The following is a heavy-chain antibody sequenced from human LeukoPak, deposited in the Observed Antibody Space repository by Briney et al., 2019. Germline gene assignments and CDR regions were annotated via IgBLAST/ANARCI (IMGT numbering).Heavy chain of an antibody. CDR1: GGSISSSSYY. V-gene: IGHV4-39*01. J-gene: IGHJ4*02. D-gene: IGHD5-18*01. CDR2: ISYSGST. CDR3: ARLGPAYSYGHAVVY. Sequence: SETLSLTCTVSGGSISSSSYYWGWIRQPPGKGLEWIRSISYSGSTYYNPSLKSRVTISVDTSKNQFSLKLSSVAAADTAVYYCARLGPAYSYGHAVVYWGQGTLVTVSS.